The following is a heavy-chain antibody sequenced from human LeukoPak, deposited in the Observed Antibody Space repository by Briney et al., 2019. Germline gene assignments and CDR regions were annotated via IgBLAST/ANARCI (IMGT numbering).Heavy chain of an antibody. CDR3: ARATVTSRYFDY. D-gene: IGHD4-17*01. CDR1: GYSFTSYW. V-gene: IGHV5-51*01. J-gene: IGHJ4*02. Sequence: GESLKISCKGSGYSFTSYWIAWVRQMPGKGLEWMGIIYPGDSDTRYSPSSQGQVSISADKSITTAYLQWSSLKASDTAMYYRARATVTSRYFDYWGQGTLVTVSS. CDR2: IYPGDSDT.